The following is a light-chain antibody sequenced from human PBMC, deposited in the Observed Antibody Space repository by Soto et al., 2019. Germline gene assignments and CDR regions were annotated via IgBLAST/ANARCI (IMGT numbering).Light chain of an antibody. CDR1: QSLSGNY. CDR2: RAS. Sequence: NVLTQSPGTLSLSPGQRATLSCRASQSLSGNYLAWYQQKPGQAPRVLIYRASIRATGISDRFSGNGSGTDFTLTISRLEPEDFAVYYCQHYGASPWTFGQGTKV. V-gene: IGKV3-20*01. J-gene: IGKJ1*01. CDR3: QHYGASPWT.